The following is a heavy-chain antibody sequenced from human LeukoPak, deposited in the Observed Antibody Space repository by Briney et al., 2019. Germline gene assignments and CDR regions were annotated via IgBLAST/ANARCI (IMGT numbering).Heavy chain of an antibody. V-gene: IGHV4-59*08. D-gene: IGHD1-14*01. Sequence: PSETLSLTCSVSGGSVSSYYWSWIQQSPGKGLEWIGYIHNSGRTNYNPSLKSRVTGFVDTSKNQVSLRLSSVTAADTAVYYCARHGTISSESYFDYWGQGALVTVSS. CDR3: ARHGTISSESYFDY. CDR2: IHNSGRT. J-gene: IGHJ4*02. CDR1: GGSVSSYY.